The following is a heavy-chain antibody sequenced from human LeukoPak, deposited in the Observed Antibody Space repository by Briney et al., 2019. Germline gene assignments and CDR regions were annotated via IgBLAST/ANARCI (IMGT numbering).Heavy chain of an antibody. CDR2: ISYDGSIK. CDR3: TRDSARRDGYNFDY. CDR1: GFTFSSYA. Sequence: GRSLRPSCAASGFTFSSYAMHWVRQAPGKGLEWVALISYDGSIKYYADSVKGRFTISRDNSKNTLYLQMNSLRTEDTAVYYCTRDSARRDGYNFDYWGQGTLVTVSS. J-gene: IGHJ4*02. D-gene: IGHD5-24*01. V-gene: IGHV3-30*04.